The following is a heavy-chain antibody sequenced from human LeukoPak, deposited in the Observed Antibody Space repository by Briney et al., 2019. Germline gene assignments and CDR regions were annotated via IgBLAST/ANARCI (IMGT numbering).Heavy chain of an antibody. D-gene: IGHD3-22*01. V-gene: IGHV1-18*01. Sequence: ASVNVSCKASGYTFTSYGISWVRQAPGQGLELTGWISAYNGNTNYAQKLQGGVTMTTDASTSTAYMKLRSLRSVDTAVYYCARDRSNYYDSSGYPSVYWGQGTRVTVSS. J-gene: IGHJ4*02. CDR3: ARDRSNYYDSSGYPSVY. CDR1: GYTFTSYG. CDR2: ISAYNGNT.